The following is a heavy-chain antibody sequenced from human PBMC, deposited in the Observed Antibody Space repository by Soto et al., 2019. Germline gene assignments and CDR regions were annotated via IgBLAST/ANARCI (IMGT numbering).Heavy chain of an antibody. D-gene: IGHD4-17*01. V-gene: IGHV3-30-3*01. CDR1: GFTFSSYA. J-gene: IGHJ6*02. CDR2: ISYDGSNK. Sequence: GGSLRVSCAASGFTFSSYAMHWVRQAPGKGLEWVAVISYDGSNKYYADSVKGRFTISRDNSKNTLYLQMNSLRAEDTAVYYCAKEWSGYPVTDVYYYYYYGMDVWGQGTTVTVSS. CDR3: AKEWSGYPVTDVYYYYYYGMDV.